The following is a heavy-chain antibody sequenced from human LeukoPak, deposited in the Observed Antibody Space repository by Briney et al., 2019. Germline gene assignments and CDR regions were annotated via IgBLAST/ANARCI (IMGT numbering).Heavy chain of an antibody. CDR3: AKGVQYSPAKPLDY. CDR1: GFTSNTYA. Sequence: GGSLRLSRAASGFTSNTYAMSWVRQAPGKGLEWVSAISPSGGITYYEDSVKGRFTISRDNSKNTLYLQMNSLRAEDTAVYYCAKGVQYSPAKPLDYWGQGTLVTVSS. J-gene: IGHJ4*02. D-gene: IGHD5-12*01. CDR2: ISPSGGIT. V-gene: IGHV3-23*01.